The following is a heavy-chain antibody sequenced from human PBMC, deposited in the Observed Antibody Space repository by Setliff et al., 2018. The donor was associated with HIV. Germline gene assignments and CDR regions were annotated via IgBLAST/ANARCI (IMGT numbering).Heavy chain of an antibody. CDR2: ISWNSGNI. CDR1: GFTFDDYA. D-gene: IGHD2-8*01. J-gene: IGHJ4*02. CDR3: ARDDALDC. V-gene: IGHV3-9*01. Sequence: GGSLRLSCAASGFTFDDYAIHWVRQAPGKGLEWVSGISWNSGNIGYADSVKGRFTISRDNAKNSLYLQMNSLRAEDTAVYFCARDDALDCWGQGTLVTVSS.